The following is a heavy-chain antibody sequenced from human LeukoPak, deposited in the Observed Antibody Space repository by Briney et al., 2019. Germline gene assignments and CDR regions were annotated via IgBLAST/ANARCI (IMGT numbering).Heavy chain of an antibody. CDR2: IKQDGSEK. Sequence: GGSLRLSCAASGFTFSSYWMSWVRQAPGKGLEWVANIKQDGSEKYYVDSVKGRFTISRDNAKNSLYLQMNSLRAEDTAVYYCARDLATYMWIQLGYFDYWGQGTLVTVSS. J-gene: IGHJ4*02. CDR3: ARDLATYMWIQLGYFDY. CDR1: GFTFSSYW. V-gene: IGHV3-7*01. D-gene: IGHD5-18*01.